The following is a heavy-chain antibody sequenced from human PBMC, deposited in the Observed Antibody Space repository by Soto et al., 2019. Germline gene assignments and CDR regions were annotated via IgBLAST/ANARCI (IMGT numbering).Heavy chain of an antibody. J-gene: IGHJ4*02. CDR1: GFDFSNFE. V-gene: IGHV3-48*03. Sequence: GGSLRLSCVASGFDFSNFEMNWVRQTPGKGPEWLSYISSSSGTIYYTDSVMGRFTISRDNAKNALYLQMNSLRAEDTAVYYCAKDTGRGGGSVFDYWGQGTLVTVSS. CDR3: AKDTGRGGGSVFDY. D-gene: IGHD2-15*01. CDR2: ISSSSGTI.